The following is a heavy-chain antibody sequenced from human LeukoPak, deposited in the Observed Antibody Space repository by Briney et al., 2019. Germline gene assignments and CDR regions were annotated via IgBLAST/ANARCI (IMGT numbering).Heavy chain of an antibody. D-gene: IGHD3-16*02. CDR1: GYTFTGYY. V-gene: IGHV1-2*04. Sequence: ASVKVSCKASGYTFTGYYMHWVRQAPGQGLEWMGWINPNSGGTNYAQEFQGWVTMTRDTSISTAYMELSRLRSDDTAVYYCARDRIMITFGGVIAGYAFDIWGQGTMVTVSS. CDR2: INPNSGGT. J-gene: IGHJ3*02. CDR3: ARDRIMITFGGVIAGYAFDI.